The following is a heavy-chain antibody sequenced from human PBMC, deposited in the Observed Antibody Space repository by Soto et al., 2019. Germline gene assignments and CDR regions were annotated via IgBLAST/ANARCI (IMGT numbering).Heavy chain of an antibody. D-gene: IGHD6-13*01. V-gene: IGHV2-5*02. CDR2: IYWDDDK. Sequence: QITLKESGPTLVKPTQTLTLTSTFSRFSLSTSGVDVGWIRQPPGKALELLALIYWDDDKRYSPSLKSRLTITNDTSKNQVVLTMNNMDPVDTATYYCAPRQGIAAENWFDPWGQGTLVTVSS. J-gene: IGHJ5*02. CDR1: RFSLSTSGVD. CDR3: APRQGIAAENWFDP.